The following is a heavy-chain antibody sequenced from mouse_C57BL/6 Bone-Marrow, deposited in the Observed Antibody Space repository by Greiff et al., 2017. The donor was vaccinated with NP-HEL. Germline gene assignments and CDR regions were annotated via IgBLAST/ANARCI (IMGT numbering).Heavy chain of an antibody. V-gene: IGHV5-2*01. D-gene: IGHD2-5*01. CDR3: ARHGDSYYSNYGRYFDY. J-gene: IGHJ2*01. CDR1: EYEFPSHD. Sequence: EVNVVESGGGLVQPGESLKLSCESNEYEFPSHDMSWVRKTPEKRLELVAAINSDGGSTYYPDTMERRFIISRDNTKKTLYLQMSSLRSEDTALYYCARHGDSYYSNYGRYFDYWGQGTTLTVSS. CDR2: INSDGGST.